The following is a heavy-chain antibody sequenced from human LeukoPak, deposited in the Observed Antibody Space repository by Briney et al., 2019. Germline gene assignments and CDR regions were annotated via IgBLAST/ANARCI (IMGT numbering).Heavy chain of an antibody. J-gene: IGHJ6*02. CDR3: ARDEPLSIAAAGTSQWWYYYGMDV. D-gene: IGHD6-13*01. CDR2: IIPILGIA. CDR1: GGTFSSYA. Sequence: GASVKVSCKASGGTFSSYAISWVRQAPGQGLEWMGRIIPILGIANYAQKFQGRVTITADKSTSTAYMELSSLRSEDTAVYYCARDEPLSIAAAGTSQWWYYYGMDVWGQGTTVTVSS. V-gene: IGHV1-69*04.